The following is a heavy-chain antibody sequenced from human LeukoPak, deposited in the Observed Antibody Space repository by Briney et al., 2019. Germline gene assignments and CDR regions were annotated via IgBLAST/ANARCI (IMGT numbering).Heavy chain of an antibody. Sequence: PGGSLRLSCATSGFTFNNYWMHWVRQAPGKGLAWVSRINPDGSNTNYADSVKGRFTISRDNAKNTLYLHMNSLRVDDTAVYYCARDFLHLGGWGQGTMVTVSS. V-gene: IGHV3-74*01. J-gene: IGHJ3*01. D-gene: IGHD3-16*01. CDR3: ARDFLHLGG. CDR2: INPDGSNT. CDR1: GFTFNNYW.